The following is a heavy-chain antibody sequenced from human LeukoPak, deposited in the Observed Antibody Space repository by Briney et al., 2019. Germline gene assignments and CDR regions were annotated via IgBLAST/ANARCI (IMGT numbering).Heavy chain of an antibody. D-gene: IGHD6-6*01. J-gene: IGHJ4*02. CDR1: GFTFSSYS. CDR3: ARDIYSSSTVDY. CDR2: ISSSSSYT. V-gene: IGHV3-21*01. Sequence: KPGGSLRLSCAVSGFTFSSYSMNWVRQAPGKGLEWVSSISSSSSYTYYADSVKGRFTISRDNAKNSLYLQMNSLRAEDTAVYYCARDIYSSSTVDYWGQGTLVTVSS.